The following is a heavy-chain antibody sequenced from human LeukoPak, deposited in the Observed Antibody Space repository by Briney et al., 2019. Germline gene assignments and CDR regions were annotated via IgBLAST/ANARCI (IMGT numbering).Heavy chain of an antibody. Sequence: GGSLRLSCAASGFTFSKYAMTWVRQAPGKGLEWVSGISVSGGSTNYADSVKRRFTISRDNSKNTLYLQMNSLRAEDTAVYYCAKSNYFDSGGYYFFDYWGQGTLVTVSS. D-gene: IGHD3-22*01. J-gene: IGHJ4*02. CDR2: ISVSGGST. V-gene: IGHV3-23*01. CDR1: GFTFSKYA. CDR3: AKSNYFDSGGYYFFDY.